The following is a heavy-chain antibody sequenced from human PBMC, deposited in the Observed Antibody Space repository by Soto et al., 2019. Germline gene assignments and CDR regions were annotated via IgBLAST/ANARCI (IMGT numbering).Heavy chain of an antibody. V-gene: IGHV3-21*01. J-gene: IGHJ4*02. Sequence: EVQLVESGGGLVQPGGSLRLSCAASGFTFSSYSMNWVRQAPGEGLEWVSSISTISNYIYYADSVKGRFTISRDNAKNSLYRQMNRLRAEHTAVYYCARFHPESLLAEYYFDFWGQGTLVTLSS. CDR2: ISTISNYI. CDR1: GFTFSSYS. D-gene: IGHD3-3*02. CDR3: ARFHPESLLAEYYFDF.